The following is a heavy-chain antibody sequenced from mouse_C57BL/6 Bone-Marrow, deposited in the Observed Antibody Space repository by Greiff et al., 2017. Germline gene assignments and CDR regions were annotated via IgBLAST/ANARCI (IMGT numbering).Heavy chain of an antibody. J-gene: IGHJ3*01. CDR3: TRDSFPWFAY. CDR2: ISSGGDYI. D-gene: IGHD1-1*01. V-gene: IGHV5-9-1*02. CDR1: GFTFSSYA. Sequence: EVQLVESGEGLVKPGGSLKLSCAASGFTFSSYAMSWVRQTPEKRLEWVAYISSGGDYIYYADTVKGRFTISRDNARNTLYLQMSSLKSEDPAMYYCTRDSFPWFAYWGQGTLVTVSA.